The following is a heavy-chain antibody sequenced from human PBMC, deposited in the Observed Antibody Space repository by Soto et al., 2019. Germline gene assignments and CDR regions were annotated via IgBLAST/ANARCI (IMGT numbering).Heavy chain of an antibody. CDR1: GYTFTSYG. CDR3: ARDWHRDTAMVTGY. V-gene: IGHV1-18*01. D-gene: IGHD5-18*01. Sequence: ASVKVSCKASGYTFTSYGISWVRQAPGQGLEWMGWISAYNGNTNYAQKLQGRVTMTTDTSTSTAYMELRSLRSDDTAVYYCARDWHRDTAMVTGYWGQGTLVTVSS. J-gene: IGHJ4*02. CDR2: ISAYNGNT.